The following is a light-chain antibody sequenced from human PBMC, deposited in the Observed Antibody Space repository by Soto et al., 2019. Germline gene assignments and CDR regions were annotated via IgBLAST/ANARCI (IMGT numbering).Light chain of an antibody. Sequence: EIVMKQSPATLSVSPGETVTLSCRASQSVSIDLAWYQQKPGQAPRLLISAASTRATGIPARFRGSGSGTAFTLTISSLQSEDFAVYYCQQYYDWLDVTVGQGTKVEI. J-gene: IGKJ1*01. CDR2: AAS. CDR1: QSVSID. V-gene: IGKV3-15*01. CDR3: QQYYDWLDVT.